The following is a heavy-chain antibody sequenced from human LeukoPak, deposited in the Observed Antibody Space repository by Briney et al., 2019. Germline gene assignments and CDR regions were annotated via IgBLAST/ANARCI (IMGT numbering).Heavy chain of an antibody. CDR3: ARELGYQLPRDAFDI. J-gene: IGHJ3*02. CDR1: GYTFTGHY. Sequence: SVQVSCKASGYTFTGHYMHWVRQAPGQGLAWMGWINPNSGGTNYPQKFQGRVTMTRDTSFSTAYMELSRLRSDDAAVYYCARELGYQLPRDAFDIWGQGTMVTVSS. D-gene: IGHD2-2*01. CDR2: INPNSGGT. V-gene: IGHV1-2*02.